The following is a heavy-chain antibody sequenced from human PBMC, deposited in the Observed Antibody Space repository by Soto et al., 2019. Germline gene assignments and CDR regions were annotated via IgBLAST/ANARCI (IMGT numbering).Heavy chain of an antibody. V-gene: IGHV4-59*01. CDR3: ARGPALYYYGSGSFPFDY. CDR2: IYYTGST. Sequence: SETLSLTCTVPSGSISTYYWSWIRQPPGKGLEWIGYIYYTGSTNYNPSLKTRVAISMDTSKNQFSLNLSSVTAADTAVYYCARGPALYYYGSGSFPFDYWGQGTLVTVSS. CDR1: SGSISTYY. D-gene: IGHD3-10*01. J-gene: IGHJ4*02.